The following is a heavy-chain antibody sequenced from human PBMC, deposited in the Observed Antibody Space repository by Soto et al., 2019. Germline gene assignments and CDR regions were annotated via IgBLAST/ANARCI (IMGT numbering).Heavy chain of an antibody. CDR3: AKGGSCIVSTYYFYHGGMDV. CDR1: GYTFTSYG. D-gene: IGHD2-15*01. Sequence: ASVKVSCQASGYTFTSYGISWPRQAPGQRLEWMGWISAFNGNTNYAQKLQSSVNMPTDTSTSTAYMELRRLRSDDTAVYYCAKGGSCIVSTYYFYHGGMDVRGPG. V-gene: IGHV1-18*04. J-gene: IGHJ6*02. CDR2: ISAFNGNT.